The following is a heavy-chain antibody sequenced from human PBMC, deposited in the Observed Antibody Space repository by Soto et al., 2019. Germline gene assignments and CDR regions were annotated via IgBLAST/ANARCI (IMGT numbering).Heavy chain of an antibody. V-gene: IGHV3-23*01. D-gene: IGHD3-10*01. Sequence: DVHLLESGGGLVQPGGSLRLSCAASGFSFSRYAMIWVRQAPGKGQEWVSGITGSGGTIEYAASVKGRFTISRDNSKNPLYLQMNSLRAEDTAVYYCAAHYGSGDAFDIWGQGTMVTVSS. J-gene: IGHJ3*02. CDR1: GFSFSRYA. CDR2: ITGSGGTI. CDR3: AAHYGSGDAFDI.